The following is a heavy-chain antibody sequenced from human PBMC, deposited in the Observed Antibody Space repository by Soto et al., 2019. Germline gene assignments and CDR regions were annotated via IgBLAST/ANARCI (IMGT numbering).Heavy chain of an antibody. CDR3: ARDEDSSGWYYFDY. V-gene: IGHV3-74*01. CDR1: GFTFSSYW. CDR2: INRDGSTT. J-gene: IGHJ4*02. Sequence: EVQLVESGGGLVQPGGSLRLSCAASGFTFSSYWMHWVRQAPGKGLMWVSRINRDGSTTSYADSVKGRFTISRDNAKNTLYLQMNRLRAEDTAVYYCARDEDSSGWYYFDYWGQGTLVTVSS. D-gene: IGHD6-19*01.